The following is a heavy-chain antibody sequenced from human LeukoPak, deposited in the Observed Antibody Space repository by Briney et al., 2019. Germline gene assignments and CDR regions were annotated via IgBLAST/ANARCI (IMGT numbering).Heavy chain of an antibody. J-gene: IGHJ4*02. V-gene: IGHV3-30*03. D-gene: IGHD1-1*01. Sequence: GGSLRLSCEASGFTFSNSVMNWVRQAPGKGLEWVALVSYEGSSERYADSVKGRFTISRDNSKNVLYLQMNSLRVEDTAVYYCATNLLHDDKGSGGQGTLVTVSS. CDR2: VSYEGSSE. CDR1: GFTFSNSV. CDR3: ATNLLHDDKGS.